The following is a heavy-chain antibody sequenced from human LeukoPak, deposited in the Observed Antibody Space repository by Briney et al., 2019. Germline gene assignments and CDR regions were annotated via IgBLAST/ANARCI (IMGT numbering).Heavy chain of an antibody. J-gene: IGHJ1*01. V-gene: IGHV4-61*02. CDR3: ARPPTGSYYEYFQH. Sequence: SQTLSLTCTVSGGSISSGSYHWTWVRQPAGKGLEWIGRIYSSGSTDYNPSLKSRVTISVDTSKNQFSLKLSSVTAADTAVYYCARPPTGSYYEYFQHWGQGTLVTVSS. D-gene: IGHD1-26*01. CDR1: GGSISSGSYH. CDR2: IYSSGST.